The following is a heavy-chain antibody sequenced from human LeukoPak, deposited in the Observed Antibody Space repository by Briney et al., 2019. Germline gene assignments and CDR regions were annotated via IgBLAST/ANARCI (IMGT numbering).Heavy chain of an antibody. V-gene: IGHV3-30*02. CDR3: AKSSTYYYGTGSYYDY. CDR2: IRYDGSNK. CDR1: GFTFSSYG. D-gene: IGHD3-10*01. Sequence: GGSLRLSCTASGFTFSSYGMHWVRQAPGKGLEWVAFIRYDGSNKYYGDSVKGRFTISRDNSKNSLYLQMNSLRAEDTAVYYCAKSSTYYYGTGSYYDYWGRGTLVTVSS. J-gene: IGHJ4*02.